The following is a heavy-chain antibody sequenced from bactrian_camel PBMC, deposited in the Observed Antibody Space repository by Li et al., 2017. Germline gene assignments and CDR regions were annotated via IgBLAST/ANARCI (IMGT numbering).Heavy chain of an antibody. V-gene: IGHV3S9*01. CDR3: KSSRRSGERFCSFNTY. CDR1: RYTYRWYS. CDR2: VDTEGRT. J-gene: IGHJ4*01. Sequence: HVQLVESGGGSVQAGGSLRLSCAASRYTYRWYSMGWFRHARGKEREGVASVDTEGRTEYEDSVKGRFTISKDNAKKIVYLQMNSLKPEDTAVYYCKSSRRSGERFCSFNTYWGQGTQVTVS. D-gene: IGHD2*01.